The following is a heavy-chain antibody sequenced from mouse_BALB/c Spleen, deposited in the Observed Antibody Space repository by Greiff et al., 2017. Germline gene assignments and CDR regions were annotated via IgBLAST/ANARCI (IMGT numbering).Heavy chain of an antibody. CDR3: ARDLRLRGGAMDY. V-gene: IGHV2-6-7*01. CDR1: GFSLTGYG. CDR2: IWGDGST. J-gene: IGHJ4*01. Sequence: VKLMESGPGLVAPSQSLSITCTVSGFSLTGYGVNWVRQPPGKGLEWLGMIWGDGSTDYNSALKSRLSISKDNSKSQVFLKMNSLQTDDTARYYCARDLRLRGGAMDYWGQGTSVTVSS. D-gene: IGHD1-2*01.